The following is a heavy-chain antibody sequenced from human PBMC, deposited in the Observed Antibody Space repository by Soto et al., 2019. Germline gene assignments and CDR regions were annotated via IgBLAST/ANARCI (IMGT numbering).Heavy chain of an antibody. CDR3: VRDVYCSSTSCYGDPRPYQFDY. CDR1: VSTFSSYT. V-gene: IGHV1-69*04. CDR2: IIPILGIA. D-gene: IGHD2-2*01. Sequence: GASVKVSFKASVSTFSSYTISWVPQAPGQGLEWMGRIIPILGIANYAQKFQGRVTITADKSTSTAYMELSSLRSEDTAVYYCVRDVYCSSTSCYGDPRPYQFDYWGQGTLVTVSS. J-gene: IGHJ4*02.